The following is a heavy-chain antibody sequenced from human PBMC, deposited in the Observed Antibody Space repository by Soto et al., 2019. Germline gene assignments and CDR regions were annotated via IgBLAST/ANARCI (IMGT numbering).Heavy chain of an antibody. V-gene: IGHV3-48*03. CDR2: ISSSGATI. CDR3: ARFFGEYSYDQRYLGD. J-gene: IGHJ4*02. D-gene: IGHD5-18*01. CDR1: GFSDNSFA. Sequence: LVESGGGLVQPGGSLRLSCAVSGFSDNSFAMTWVRQAPGKGLDWIADISSSGATIFYADSVKGRFSIPRDNTRKSLYLQMHSLRLEDTAGYYCARFFGEYSYDQRYLGDWGQGTLVTVSS.